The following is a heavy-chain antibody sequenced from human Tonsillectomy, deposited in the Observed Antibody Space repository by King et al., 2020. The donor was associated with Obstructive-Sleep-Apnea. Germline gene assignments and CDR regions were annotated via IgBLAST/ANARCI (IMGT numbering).Heavy chain of an antibody. CDR1: GFTFSNFH. D-gene: IGHD3-22*01. V-gene: IGHV3-21*01. Sequence: VQLVESGGGLVKPGGSLRLSCAASGFTFSNFHMNWVRRAPGKGLEWVSYISSAGSYLHYADSVKGRFTISRDNARDSLILQMNSLRAEDTAVYYCARGAYDTTGYLFDYWGQGTLVTVSS. CDR2: ISSAGSYL. CDR3: ARGAYDTTGYLFDY. J-gene: IGHJ4*02.